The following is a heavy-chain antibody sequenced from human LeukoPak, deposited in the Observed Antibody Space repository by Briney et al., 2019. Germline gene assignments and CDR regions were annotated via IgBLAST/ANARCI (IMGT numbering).Heavy chain of an antibody. J-gene: IGHJ4*02. CDR3: ASGRAAHLFDY. D-gene: IGHD6-6*01. CDR1: GFTFSTHW. Sequence: AGGSLRLSCAASGFTFSTHWMIWVRQAPGKGLEWVANIKQDGSEAYYVDSVKGRFTISRDNAKNSLYLQMNSLGAGDTAVYYCASGRAAHLFDYWGQGTLVTVSS. V-gene: IGHV3-7*01. CDR2: IKQDGSEA.